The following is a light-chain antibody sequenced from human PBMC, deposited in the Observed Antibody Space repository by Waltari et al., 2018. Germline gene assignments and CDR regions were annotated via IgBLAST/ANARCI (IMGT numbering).Light chain of an antibody. V-gene: IGKV3-15*01. CDR2: GAS. Sequence: EVVMTQSPVTLSVSPGDRATLPCRASQSVGNTLAWYQQKPGQAPKLLIDGASTRATGIPARFSGSGSGTEFTLTISSLQSEDFAVYYCHQYNNWPPSWTFGQGTKVEIK. CDR1: QSVGNT. CDR3: HQYNNWPPSWT. J-gene: IGKJ1*01.